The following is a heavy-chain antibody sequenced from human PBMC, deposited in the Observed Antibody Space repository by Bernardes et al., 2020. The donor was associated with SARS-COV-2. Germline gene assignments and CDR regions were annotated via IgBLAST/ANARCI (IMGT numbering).Heavy chain of an antibody. CDR3: ASGYRGIFDYFYYYVLDV. D-gene: IGHD3-3*02. Sequence: SETLSLTCTVSGASMKLGDKYWSWMRQSHGMCLKCIGNTHDTGTTYYNQYPRRRLTISIDPSKNPFSLRLTAVTAADTAVYFCASGYRGIFDYFYYYVLDVWGQGTTVIVSS. V-gene: IGHV4-30-4*01. CDR2: THDTGTT. J-gene: IGHJ6*02. CDR1: GASMKLGDKY.